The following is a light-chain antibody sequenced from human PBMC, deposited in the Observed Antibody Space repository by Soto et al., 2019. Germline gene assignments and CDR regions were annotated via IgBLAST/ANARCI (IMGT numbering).Light chain of an antibody. Sequence: DIHMTQSPSTLSASVGDRVTITCRASQSISSWLAWYQQKPGKAPKLLIYKASSLESGVPARFSGSGSGTDFTLTISSLQPDDFASYYCQQYYSYWKFGQGTKVDI. CDR1: QSISSW. CDR2: KAS. V-gene: IGKV1-5*03. CDR3: QQYYSYWK. J-gene: IGKJ1*01.